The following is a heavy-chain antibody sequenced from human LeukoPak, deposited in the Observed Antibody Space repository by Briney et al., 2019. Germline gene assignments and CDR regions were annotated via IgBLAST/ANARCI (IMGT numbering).Heavy chain of an antibody. D-gene: IGHD3-10*01. V-gene: IGHV4-34*01. CDR2: INHSGST. CDR1: GGSFSGYY. Sequence: PSETLSLTCAVYGGSFSGYYWSWIRQPPGKGLEWIGEINHSGSTNYNPSLKSRVTISVDRSKNQFSLKLSSVTAADTAVYYCARDSGTFDYWGQGTLVTVSS. CDR3: ARDSGTFDY. J-gene: IGHJ4*02.